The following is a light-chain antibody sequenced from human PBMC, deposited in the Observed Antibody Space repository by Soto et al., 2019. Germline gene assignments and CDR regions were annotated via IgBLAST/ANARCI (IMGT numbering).Light chain of an antibody. V-gene: IGLV2-8*01. Sequence: QSVLTQPPSASGSPGQSVTISCTGTSSDVGGYNYVSWYQQHPGKAPKLMVYGVSKRPSGVPDRFSGSKSGNTASLTISGLQTEDEADYYCTSYTSSFTHLFGTGTKVTVL. CDR2: GVS. J-gene: IGLJ1*01. CDR3: TSYTSSFTHL. CDR1: SSDVGGYNY.